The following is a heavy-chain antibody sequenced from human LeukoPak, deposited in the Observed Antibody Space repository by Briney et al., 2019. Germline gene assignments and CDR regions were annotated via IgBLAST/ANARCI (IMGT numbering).Heavy chain of an antibody. Sequence: PGGSLRLSCAASGFSFSTYWMSWVRQAPGKGLEWVSAISGSGASTYYADSVKGRFTISRDNSKNTLYLQMNSLRADDTAVYYCAKLGYSGYDGDYWGQGTLVTVSS. D-gene: IGHD5-12*01. CDR2: ISGSGAST. J-gene: IGHJ4*02. CDR3: AKLGYSGYDGDY. V-gene: IGHV3-23*01. CDR1: GFSFSTYW.